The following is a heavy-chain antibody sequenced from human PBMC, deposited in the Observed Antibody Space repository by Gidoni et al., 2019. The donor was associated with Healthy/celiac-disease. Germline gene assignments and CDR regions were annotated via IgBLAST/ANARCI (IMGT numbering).Heavy chain of an antibody. Sequence: QVQLQESGPGLVKPSQTLSLTCTVSGGSISSGSYYWSWIRQPAGKGLEWIGRIYTSGSTNYNPSLKSRVTIAVDTSKNQFSLKLSSVTAADTAVYYCARGGPDHGDYPLDYWGQGTLVTVSS. V-gene: IGHV4-61*02. CDR2: IYTSGST. CDR1: GGSISSGSYY. J-gene: IGHJ4*02. D-gene: IGHD4-17*01. CDR3: ARGGPDHGDYPLDY.